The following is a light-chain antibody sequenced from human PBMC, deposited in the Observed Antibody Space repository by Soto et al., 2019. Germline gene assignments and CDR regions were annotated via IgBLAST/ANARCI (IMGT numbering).Light chain of an antibody. Sequence: EIVLTQSPATLSVSPGETATLSCRASQSVSSKLAWYQQKPGQSPRLVIYGASARANGIPVRFSGSGSGTEFTLTISSLQSEDFAVCYSQQYDKWPPLTFGGGTKVEIK. CDR1: QSVSSK. CDR2: GAS. V-gene: IGKV3-15*01. J-gene: IGKJ4*01. CDR3: QQYDKWPPLT.